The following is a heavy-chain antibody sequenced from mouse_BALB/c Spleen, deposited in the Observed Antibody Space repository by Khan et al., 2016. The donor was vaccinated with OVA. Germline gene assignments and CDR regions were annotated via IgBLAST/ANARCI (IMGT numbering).Heavy chain of an antibody. Sequence: QVQLQQSGPELVRPGVSVKISCKGSGYTFTDYAMHWVKQSHAKSLEWIGLISTYSGNTNYNQKFKGKATMTVDKSSSTAYMELARLTSEHSAIYYCTRPAYDGYYDYWGQGTTLTVSS. J-gene: IGHJ2*01. V-gene: IGHV1S137*01. CDR2: ISTYSGNT. CDR1: GYTFTDYA. CDR3: TRPAYDGYYDY. D-gene: IGHD2-3*01.